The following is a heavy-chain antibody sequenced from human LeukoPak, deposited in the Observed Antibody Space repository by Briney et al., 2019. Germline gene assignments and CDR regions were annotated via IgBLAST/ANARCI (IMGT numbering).Heavy chain of an antibody. J-gene: IGHJ6*02. CDR1: GFTFSSYA. CDR3: ARPSGYFQAYYYYYGMDV. Sequence: GGSLRLSCAASGFTFSSYAMSWVRQAPGKGLEWVSAISGSGGSTYYADSVEGRFTISRDNAKNSLYLQMNSLRAEDTAVYYCARPSGYFQAYYYYYGMDVWGQGTTVTVSS. V-gene: IGHV3-23*01. CDR2: ISGSGGST. D-gene: IGHD3-22*01.